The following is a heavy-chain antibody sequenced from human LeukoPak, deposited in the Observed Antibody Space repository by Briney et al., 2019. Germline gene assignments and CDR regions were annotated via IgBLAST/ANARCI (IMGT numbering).Heavy chain of an antibody. J-gene: IGHJ6*03. CDR1: GGTFSSYA. CDR3: ATDWPGPYGDYEGYYYMDV. CDR2: IIPIFGTA. V-gene: IGHV1-69*05. Sequence: ASVKVSCKASGGTFSSYAISWVRHAPGQGLEWMGRIIPIFGTANYAQKFQGRVTITTDESTSTAYMELSSLRSEDTAVYYCATDWPGPYGDYEGYYYMDVWHKETTVTVSS. D-gene: IGHD4-17*01.